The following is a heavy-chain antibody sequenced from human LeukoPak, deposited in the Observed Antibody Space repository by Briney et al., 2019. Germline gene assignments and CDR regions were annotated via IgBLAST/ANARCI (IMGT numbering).Heavy chain of an antibody. CDR2: ISAYNGNT. Sequence: ASVKVSCKASGYTFTSYGISWVRQAPGQGLEWMGWISAYNGNTNYAQKLQGRVTITTDESTSTAYMELSSLRSEDTAVYYCAEQNNYDSSGYYYAEYFQHWGQGTLVTVSS. CDR3: AEQNNYDSSGYYYAEYFQH. CDR1: GYTFTSYG. D-gene: IGHD3-22*01. J-gene: IGHJ1*01. V-gene: IGHV1-18*01.